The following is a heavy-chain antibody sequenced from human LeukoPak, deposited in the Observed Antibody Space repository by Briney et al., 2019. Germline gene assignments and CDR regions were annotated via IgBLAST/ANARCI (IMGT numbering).Heavy chain of an antibody. V-gene: IGHV4-34*01. CDR1: GGSFSGYY. J-gene: IGHJ4*02. Sequence: SETLSLTCAVYGGSFSGYYWSWIRQPPGKGLEWIGEINHSGSTNYNPSLKSRVTISVDTSKNQFSLKLSSVTAADTAVYCCARGVISYSSGWFKDYWGQGTLVTVSS. CDR3: ARGVISYSSGWFKDY. D-gene: IGHD6-19*01. CDR2: INHSGST.